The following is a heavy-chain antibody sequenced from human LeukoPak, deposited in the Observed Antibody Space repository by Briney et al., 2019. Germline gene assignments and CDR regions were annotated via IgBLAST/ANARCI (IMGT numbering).Heavy chain of an antibody. V-gene: IGHV3-7*01. CDR2: IKQDGSEK. CDR1: GFTFSSYW. CDR3: ARALQWLATDAFDI. J-gene: IGHJ3*02. Sequence: EGSLRLSCAASGFTFSSYWMNWVRQAPGKGLEWVANIKQDGSEKYYVDSVKGRFTISRDNAKNSLYLQMNSLRVDDTAMYYCARALQWLATDAFDIWGQGTMVTVSS. D-gene: IGHD6-19*01.